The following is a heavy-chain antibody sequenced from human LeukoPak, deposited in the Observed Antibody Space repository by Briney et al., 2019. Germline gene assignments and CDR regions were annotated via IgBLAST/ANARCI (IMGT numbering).Heavy chain of an antibody. CDR2: INPNTNGI. J-gene: IGHJ4*02. V-gene: IGHV1-2*02. CDR1: GYTISDYF. D-gene: IGHD5-12*01. CDR3: ASARYSGHEPFDF. Sequence: ASVRVSCKASGYTISDYFMHWVRQAPGQGLEWMGWINPNTNGINYAQKFQGRVIMTRDTSINTAYVELRSLTSDDTAIYYCASARYSGHEPFDFWGQGTLVTVST.